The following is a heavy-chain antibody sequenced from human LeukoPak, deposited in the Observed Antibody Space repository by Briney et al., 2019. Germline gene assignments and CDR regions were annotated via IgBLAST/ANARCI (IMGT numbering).Heavy chain of an antibody. CDR3: AKGPIFGVVRSFDY. CDR1: GFTFSSYA. Sequence: GGSLRLSCAASGFTFSSYAMSWVRQAPGKGLEWVSAISGSDGITYYADSMKGRFTISRDNSKNTLYLQMDSLRADDTAVYYCAKGPIFGVVRSFDYWGQGTLVTVSS. D-gene: IGHD3-3*01. CDR2: ISGSDGIT. V-gene: IGHV3-23*01. J-gene: IGHJ4*02.